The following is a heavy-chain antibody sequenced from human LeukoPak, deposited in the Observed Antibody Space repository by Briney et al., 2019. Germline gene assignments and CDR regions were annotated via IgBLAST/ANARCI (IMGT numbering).Heavy chain of an antibody. Sequence: GRSLRLSCAASGFTFSSYWMHWVRQAPGKGLVWVSRINTDGSSTSYADSVKGRFAISRDNAKNTLYLQMNSLRAEDTAVYYCARATMTTDYWGQGTLVTVSS. CDR1: GFTFSSYW. J-gene: IGHJ4*02. CDR3: ARATMTTDY. CDR2: INTDGSST. V-gene: IGHV3-74*01. D-gene: IGHD4-17*01.